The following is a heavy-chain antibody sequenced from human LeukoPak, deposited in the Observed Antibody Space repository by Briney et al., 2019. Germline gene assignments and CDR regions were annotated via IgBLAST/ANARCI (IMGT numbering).Heavy chain of an antibody. J-gene: IGHJ6*04. CDR1: GFTFSNAW. CDR2: IKSKTDGGTT. V-gene: IGHV3-15*01. D-gene: IGHD5-12*01. CDR3: TTASGYAWYYYYYYGMDV. Sequence: GGSLRLSCAASGFTFSNAWMSWVRQAPGKGREWGGRIKSKTDGGTTDYAAPVKGRFTISRDDSKNPLYLQMNSLKTEDTAVYYCTTASGYAWYYYYYYGMDVWGKGTTVTVSS.